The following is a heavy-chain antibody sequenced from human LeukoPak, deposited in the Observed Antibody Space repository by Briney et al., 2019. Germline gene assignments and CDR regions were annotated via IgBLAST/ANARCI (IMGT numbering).Heavy chain of an antibody. J-gene: IGHJ4*02. D-gene: IGHD3-10*01. Sequence: GGSLRLSCAASEFSVGSNYMTWVRQAPGKGLEWVSLIYSGGSTYYADSVKGRFTISRDNSKNTLYLQMNSLRAEDTAVYYCANSLWFGDGGLFRVPRMQFDYWGQGTLVTVSS. CDR2: IYSGGST. CDR3: ANSLWFGDGGLFRVPRMQFDY. CDR1: EFSVGSNY. V-gene: IGHV3-53*01.